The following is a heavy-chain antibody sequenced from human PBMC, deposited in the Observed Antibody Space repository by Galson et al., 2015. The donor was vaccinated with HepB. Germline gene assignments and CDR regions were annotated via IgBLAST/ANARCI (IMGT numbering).Heavy chain of an antibody. D-gene: IGHD6-13*01. J-gene: IGHJ3*02. CDR1: RFTFDDYA. CDR3: AKDIEGRGSWYNGDAFDI. Sequence: SLRLSCAGSRFTFDDYAMHWVRPAPGKGLEWVSGISWNSGSIDYADSVKGRFTISRDSAKNSLYLQMNSLRAEDTALYYCAKDIEGRGSWYNGDAFDIWGQGTMVTVSS. CDR2: ISWNSGSI. V-gene: IGHV3-9*01.